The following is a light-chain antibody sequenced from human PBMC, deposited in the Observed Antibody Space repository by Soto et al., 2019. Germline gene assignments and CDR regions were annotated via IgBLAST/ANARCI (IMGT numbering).Light chain of an antibody. CDR2: DNN. V-gene: IGLV1-51*01. CDR1: SSNIGNNY. J-gene: IGLJ1*01. CDR3: GTWDRRPSADI. Sequence: QSVLTQPPSVSAAPGQKVTISCSGSSSNIGNNYVSWYQQLPGTAPKLLIYDNNKRPSGTPDRFSGSKSGTSATRGITGLQTGDDADYHCGTWDRRPSADIYGTWPQLTVL.